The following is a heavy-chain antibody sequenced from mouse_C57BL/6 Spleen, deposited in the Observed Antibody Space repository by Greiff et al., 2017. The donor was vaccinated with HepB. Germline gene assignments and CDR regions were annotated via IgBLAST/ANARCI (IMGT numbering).Heavy chain of an antibody. D-gene: IGHD2-10*01. Sequence: QVQLQQSGPELVKPGASVKISCKASGYAFSSSWMNWVKQRPGKGLEWIGRIYPGDGDTNYNGKFKGKATLTADKSSSTAYMQLSSLTSEDSAVYFCARYAYYGYLDYWGQGTTLTVSS. J-gene: IGHJ2*01. CDR3: ARYAYYGYLDY. CDR1: GYAFSSSW. V-gene: IGHV1-82*01. CDR2: IYPGDGDT.